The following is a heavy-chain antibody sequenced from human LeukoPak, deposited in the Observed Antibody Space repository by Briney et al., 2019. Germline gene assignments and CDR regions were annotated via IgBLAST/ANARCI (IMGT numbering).Heavy chain of an antibody. Sequence: GGSLRLSCAASGFTFSSYGMHWVRQAPGKGLEWVAVISYDGSNKYYADSVKGRFTISRDNSKNTLYLQMNSLRAEDTAVYYCAKDRLDYYDSSGLIDYWGQGTLVTVSS. D-gene: IGHD3-22*01. CDR2: ISYDGSNK. CDR3: AKDRLDYYDSSGLIDY. V-gene: IGHV3-30*18. CDR1: GFTFSSYG. J-gene: IGHJ4*02.